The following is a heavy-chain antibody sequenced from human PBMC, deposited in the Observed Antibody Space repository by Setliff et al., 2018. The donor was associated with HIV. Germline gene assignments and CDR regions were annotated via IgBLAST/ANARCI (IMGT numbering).Heavy chain of an antibody. V-gene: IGHV1-69*13. D-gene: IGHD2-2*01. CDR1: GGTFNSYI. CDR2: IIPSFGTV. CDR3: ARVRRGCSSHSCPLEN. J-gene: IGHJ4*02. Sequence: VKVSCTAAGGTFNSYILSWVRQAPGQGLEWTGGIIPSFGTVTYAQKFQGRVTITTDESMNTVYMELSSLRSEDTAVYYCARVRRGCSSHSCPLENWGQGTLVTVSS.